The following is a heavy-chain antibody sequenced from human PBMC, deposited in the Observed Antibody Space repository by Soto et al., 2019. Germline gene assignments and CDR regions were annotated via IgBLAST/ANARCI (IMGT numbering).Heavy chain of an antibody. CDR2: IYYSGST. J-gene: IGHJ5*02. V-gene: IGHV4-39*01. D-gene: IGHD2-21*02. CDR3: ARHPSDFWFDP. Sequence: SETLSLTCSVAGGSISSSSYFWGWIRQNPGKGLEWIGSIYYSGSTYYNPSLKSRVTVSVDTSNNQFSLKLSSVTAAYSALYYCARHPSDFWFDPWGQGTLVTVSS. CDR1: GGSISSSSYF.